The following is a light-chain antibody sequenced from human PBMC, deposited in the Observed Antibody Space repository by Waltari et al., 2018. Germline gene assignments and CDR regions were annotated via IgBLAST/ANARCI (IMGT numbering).Light chain of an antibody. CDR1: STDIGSYAL. Sequence: QSALTQPASVSGSPGPSVTIPCSGASTDIGSYALASWYRHVPGKAPPVIISGVTKRTSDISDRLSGSKSGNTASLTISGLRAEDEADYYCSSYTTDATHVLFGGGTKLTVL. J-gene: IGLJ2*01. CDR3: SSYTTDATHVL. CDR2: GVT. V-gene: IGLV2-23*02.